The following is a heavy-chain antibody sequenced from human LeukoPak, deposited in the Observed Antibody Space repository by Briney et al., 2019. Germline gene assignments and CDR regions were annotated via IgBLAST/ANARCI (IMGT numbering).Heavy chain of an antibody. Sequence: PGGSLRLSCIASGFTFNQHSMSWVRQAPVKGLEWVASIRPDGSAVFYVDSVKGQFTFSRDNAKNSLDLQMNSLRAEDTAVYYCARFGLPYSIDLWGQGTMVTVSS. CDR3: ARFGLPYSIDL. V-gene: IGHV3-7*01. CDR1: GFTFNQHS. CDR2: IRPDGSAV. J-gene: IGHJ6*02. D-gene: IGHD3/OR15-3a*01.